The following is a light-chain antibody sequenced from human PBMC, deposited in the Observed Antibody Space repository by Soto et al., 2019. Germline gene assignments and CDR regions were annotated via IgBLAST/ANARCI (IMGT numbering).Light chain of an antibody. J-gene: IGKJ5*01. CDR1: QSVMGN. Sequence: EIVMTQSTATLSVSPGEVATLSCVASQSVMGNLAWYQQKPGQSPGLLIYGASSRATGIPVRFSGSGSGTEFTLTISSLQSEDFAVYYCQQYNNWPFITFGQGTRLEIK. V-gene: IGKV3-15*01. CDR2: GAS. CDR3: QQYNNWPFIT.